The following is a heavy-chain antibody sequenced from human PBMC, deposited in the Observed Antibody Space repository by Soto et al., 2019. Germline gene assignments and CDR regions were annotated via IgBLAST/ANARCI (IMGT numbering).Heavy chain of an antibody. Sequence: EVQLVESGGGLDQPGESLRLSCAASGFTFSSYWVHWVLQAPGKGLVCVSPINSDGSSTSYAASVKGRFTISRDNAKNKLYLQMHSLRADDTAVYYSVRTGLVLAAASWDDYCGQGTLVTVSS. CDR2: INSDGSST. D-gene: IGHD6-25*01. CDR3: VRTGLVLAAASWDDY. V-gene: IGHV3-74*01. CDR1: GFTFSSYW. J-gene: IGHJ4*02.